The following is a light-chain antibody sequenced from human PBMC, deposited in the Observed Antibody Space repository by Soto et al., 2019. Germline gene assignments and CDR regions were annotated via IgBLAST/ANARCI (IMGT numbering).Light chain of an antibody. Sequence: QSVLTQPPSASGTPGQRVTISCFGCSSNMGTNTVGWYQQLPGAAPKVLIYVNDKRPSGVPDRFSGSNSGTSASLTISGLQSEDEADYYCVAWVDNLDAHVFGTGTKVTV. V-gene: IGLV1-44*01. CDR2: VND. J-gene: IGLJ1*01. CDR3: VAWVDNLDAHV. CDR1: SSNMGTNT.